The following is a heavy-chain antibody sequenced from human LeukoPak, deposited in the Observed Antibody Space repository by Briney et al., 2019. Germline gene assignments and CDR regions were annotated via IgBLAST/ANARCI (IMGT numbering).Heavy chain of an antibody. Sequence: SETLSLTCAVYGGSFSGYYWSWIRQPPGKGLEWIGEINHSGSTNYNPSLKSRVTISVDTSKNQFSLKLSSVTAADTAVYYCARGIYYDSSGYYYPARPRLPYYFDYWGQGTLVTVSS. J-gene: IGHJ4*02. D-gene: IGHD3-22*01. V-gene: IGHV4-34*01. CDR3: ARGIYYDSSGYYYPARPRLPYYFDY. CDR2: INHSGST. CDR1: GGSFSGYY.